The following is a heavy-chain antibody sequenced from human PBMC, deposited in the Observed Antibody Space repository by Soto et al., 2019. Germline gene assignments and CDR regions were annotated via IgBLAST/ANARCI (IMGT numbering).Heavy chain of an antibody. CDR2: IKQDGSQQ. Sequence: SCKASGYTFTSYWMSWVRQAPGKGLEWVANIKQDGSQQNYVDSVKGRFTISRDNAKNSLFLQMNSLRSEDTAVYYCVTGGGNFDYWGQGTLVTVSS. J-gene: IGHJ4*02. CDR3: VTGGGNFDY. V-gene: IGHV3-7*05. CDR1: GYTFTSYW. D-gene: IGHD2-15*01.